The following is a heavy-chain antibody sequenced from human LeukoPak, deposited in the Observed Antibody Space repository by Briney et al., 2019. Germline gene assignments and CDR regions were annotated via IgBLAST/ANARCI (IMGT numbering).Heavy chain of an antibody. D-gene: IGHD6-13*01. V-gene: IGHV3-7*04. CDR1: GFTFSNAW. CDR2: IKQDGSEK. CDR3: ARAPGIAANWFDP. J-gene: IGHJ5*02. Sequence: GGSLRLSCAASGFTFSNAWMSWVRQAPGKGLEWVANIKQDGSEKYYVDSVKGRFTISRDNAKNSLYLQMNSLRAEDTAVYYCARAPGIAANWFDPWGQGTLVTVSS.